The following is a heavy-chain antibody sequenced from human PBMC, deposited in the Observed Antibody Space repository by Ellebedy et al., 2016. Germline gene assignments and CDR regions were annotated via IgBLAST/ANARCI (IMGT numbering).Heavy chain of an antibody. CDR2: IYIHGKT. D-gene: IGHD4-17*01. V-gene: IGHV3-53*01. CDR1: RFIVNSNY. CDR3: ATKRYGDSDI. J-gene: IGHJ3*02. Sequence: GESLKISXAGSRFIVNSNYMTWVRQAPGKRLEWVSLIYIHGKTYYADSVRGRFTISSDNSKNTFFLQMNSLRTEDTAMYYCATKRYGDSDIWGQGTKVTVSS.